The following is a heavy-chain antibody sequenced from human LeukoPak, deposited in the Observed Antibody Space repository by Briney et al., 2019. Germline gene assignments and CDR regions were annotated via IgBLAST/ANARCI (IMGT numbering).Heavy chain of an antibody. J-gene: IGHJ3*02. V-gene: IGHV1-69*13. D-gene: IGHD3-22*01. Sequence: SVKVFCKASGGTFSSYAISWVRQAPGQGLEWMGGIIPIFGTANYAQKFQGRVTITADESTSTAYMELSSLRSEDTAVYYCAVIQDSGYDAFDIWGQGTMVTVSS. CDR1: GGTFSSYA. CDR2: IIPIFGTA. CDR3: AVIQDSGYDAFDI.